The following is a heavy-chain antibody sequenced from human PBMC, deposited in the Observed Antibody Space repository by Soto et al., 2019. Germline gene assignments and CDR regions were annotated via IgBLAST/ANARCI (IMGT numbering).Heavy chain of an antibody. V-gene: IGHV4-59*01. Sequence: SETLALSNTVSGGSISSYYWSWRRQPPGKGLERVGYIYYSGSTNYNPSLKSRVTISVDTSKNQFSLKLSSVTAADTAVYDCAGGDFDAFDIWGQGTIVTVSS. J-gene: IGHJ3*02. D-gene: IGHD2-21*02. CDR2: IYYSGST. CDR3: AGGDFDAFDI. CDR1: GGSISSYY.